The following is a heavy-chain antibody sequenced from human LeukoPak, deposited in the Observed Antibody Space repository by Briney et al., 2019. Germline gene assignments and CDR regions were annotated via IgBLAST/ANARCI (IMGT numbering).Heavy chain of an antibody. CDR1: GGSISSGGYY. CDR2: IYYSGST. CDR3: ARSSIAALD. V-gene: IGHV4-31*03. D-gene: IGHD6-6*01. Sequence: SETLSLTCTVSGGSISSGGYYWSWIRQHPGKGLEWIGYIYYSGSTYNPSLKSRVTISVDTSKNQFSLKLSSVTAADTAVYYCARSSIAALDWGQGTLVTVSS. J-gene: IGHJ4*02.